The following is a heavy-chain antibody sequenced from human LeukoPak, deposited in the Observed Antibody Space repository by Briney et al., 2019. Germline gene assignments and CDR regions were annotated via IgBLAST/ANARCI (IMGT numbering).Heavy chain of an antibody. CDR2: IYSGGIT. J-gene: IGHJ4*02. CDR1: GASLNSYY. V-gene: IGHV4-4*07. CDR3: AREGRYGDYEGY. Sequence: SETLSLTCTVSGASLNSYYWSWIRQPAGKGLEWIGRIYSGGITNYNPSLKSRVTLSVDTSKNQFSLRLSSLTVADTAVYYCAREGRYGDYEGYWGQGTLVTVSS. D-gene: IGHD4-17*01.